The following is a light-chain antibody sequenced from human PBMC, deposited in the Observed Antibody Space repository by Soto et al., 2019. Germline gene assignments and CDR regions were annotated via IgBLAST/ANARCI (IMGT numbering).Light chain of an antibody. Sequence: MTQSPSAMSASVGDRVTISCRASQDIGNHLAWYQQKPGQAPRLLIYGASTRATGIPARFSGSGSGTEFTLTISSLQSEDFAVYYCQQYNNWPSYTFGQGTKLEIK. V-gene: IGKV3-15*01. CDR1: QDIGNH. CDR2: GAS. CDR3: QQYNNWPSYT. J-gene: IGKJ2*01.